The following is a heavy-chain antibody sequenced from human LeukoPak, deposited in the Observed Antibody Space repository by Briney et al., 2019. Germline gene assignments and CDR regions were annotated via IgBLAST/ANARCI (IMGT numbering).Heavy chain of an antibody. D-gene: IGHD3-22*01. J-gene: IGHJ3*02. Sequence: SETLSLTCTVSGGSISSYYWSWIRQPPGKGLEWIGYIYYSGSTNYNPSPKSRVTISVDTSKNQFSLKLSSVTAADTAVYYCARCRGTYYHDSSGPRRAFDIWGQGTMVTVSS. CDR3: ARCRGTYYHDSSGPRRAFDI. CDR1: GGSISSYY. V-gene: IGHV4-59*01. CDR2: IYYSGST.